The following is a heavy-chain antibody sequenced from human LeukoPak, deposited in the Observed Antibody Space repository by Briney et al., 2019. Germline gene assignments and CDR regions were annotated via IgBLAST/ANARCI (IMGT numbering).Heavy chain of an antibody. J-gene: IGHJ4*02. V-gene: IGHV1-8*01. Sequence: GASVKVSCKASGYTFTSYDINWVRQATGQGLEWMGWMNPNSGNTGYAQKFQGRVTMTRNTSISTAYMELSSLRSEDTAVYYCARDHGCSGGSCHSNWGQGTLVTVSS. D-gene: IGHD2-15*01. CDR1: GYTFTSYD. CDR2: MNPNSGNT. CDR3: ARDHGCSGGSCHSN.